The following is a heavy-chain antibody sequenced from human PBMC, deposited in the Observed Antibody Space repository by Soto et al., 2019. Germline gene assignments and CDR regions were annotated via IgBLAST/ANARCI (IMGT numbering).Heavy chain of an antibody. D-gene: IGHD1-7*01. Sequence: SETLSITCPVSGFSISSGVYYWSWIRQHPGKGLEWIGYIYYSGSTYYNPSLKSRVTISVDTSKNQFSLKLSSVTAADTAVYYCARDFLSYHAGTTTDYWGQGTLVTVS. CDR2: IYYSGST. CDR3: ARDFLSYHAGTTTDY. V-gene: IGHV4-31*03. CDR1: GFSISSGVYY. J-gene: IGHJ4*02.